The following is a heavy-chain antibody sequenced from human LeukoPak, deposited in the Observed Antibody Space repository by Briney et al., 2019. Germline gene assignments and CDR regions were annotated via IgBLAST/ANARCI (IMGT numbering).Heavy chain of an antibody. D-gene: IGHD2-21*02. Sequence: PGGSLRLSCGASGFTFSSYGINWLRQAPGKGLEWVAVIWYDGSHKYYADSAKGRFTISRDNSKNTVSLQMDSLRVEDTALYYCARDLGGCGDRFCSYYFDHWGQGIQVAVSS. CDR3: ARDLGGCGDRFCSYYFDH. J-gene: IGHJ4*02. V-gene: IGHV3-33*01. CDR1: GFTFSSYG. CDR2: IWYDGSHK.